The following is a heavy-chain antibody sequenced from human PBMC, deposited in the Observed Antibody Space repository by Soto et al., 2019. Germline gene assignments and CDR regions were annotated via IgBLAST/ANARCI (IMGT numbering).Heavy chain of an antibody. J-gene: IGHJ6*02. CDR2: ISNDGSNK. D-gene: IGHD3-9*01. CDR3: ANDYDILTGPDFYGMDV. V-gene: IGHV3-30*18. CDR1: GFSFSTYG. Sequence: PGGSLRLSCAASGFSFSTYGMHWVRQAPGKGLEWVAFISNDGSNKYYADSVKGRFTISRDNSKNTLYLQMNSLRAEDTAVYYCANDYDILTGPDFYGMDVWGQGTTVTVSS.